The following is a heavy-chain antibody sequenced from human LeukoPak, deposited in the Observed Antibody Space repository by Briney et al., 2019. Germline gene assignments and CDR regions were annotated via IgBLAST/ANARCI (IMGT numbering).Heavy chain of an antibody. Sequence: GGSLRLSCAASGFNFINSAMHWVRQAPGKGLEYVSGIARNEGSTYYTNSVKGRFTISRDDSKNTLYLQMGSLRPEDMAVYYCARGRWPDAFDIWGQGTMVTVSS. V-gene: IGHV3-64*01. J-gene: IGHJ3*02. D-gene: IGHD5-24*01. CDR2: IARNEGST. CDR1: GFNFINSA. CDR3: ARGRWPDAFDI.